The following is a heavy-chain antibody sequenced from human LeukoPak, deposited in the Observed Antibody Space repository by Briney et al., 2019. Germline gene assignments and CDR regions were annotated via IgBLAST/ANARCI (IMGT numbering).Heavy chain of an antibody. D-gene: IGHD3-9*01. CDR1: GGSISSGDYY. Sequence: SETLSLTCTVSGGSISSGDYYWSWIRQPPGKGLEWIGEINHSGSTNYNPSLKSRVTISVDTSKNQFSLKLSSVTAADTAVYYCASTLAYYDILTGYYGYWYFDLWGRGTLVTVSS. J-gene: IGHJ2*01. CDR3: ASTLAYYDILTGYYGYWYFDL. V-gene: IGHV4-39*07. CDR2: INHSGST.